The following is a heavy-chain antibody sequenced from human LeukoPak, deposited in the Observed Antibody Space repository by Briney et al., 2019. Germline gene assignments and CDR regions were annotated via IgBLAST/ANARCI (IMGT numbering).Heavy chain of an antibody. Sequence: SVKVSCEASGGTFSSYAISWVRQAPGQGLEWMGGIIPIFGTANYAQKFQGRVTITADESTSTAYMELSSLRTEDTAVYYCARDSGYSGYDPFDYWGQGTLVTVSS. CDR1: GGTFSSYA. V-gene: IGHV1-69*01. CDR3: ARDSGYSGYDPFDY. J-gene: IGHJ4*02. CDR2: IIPIFGTA. D-gene: IGHD5-12*01.